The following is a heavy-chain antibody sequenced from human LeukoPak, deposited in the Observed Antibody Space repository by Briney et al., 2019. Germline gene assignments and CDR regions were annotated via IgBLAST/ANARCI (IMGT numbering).Heavy chain of an antibody. CDR1: GGTFSSYA. V-gene: IGHV1-18*01. J-gene: IGHJ4*02. Sequence: ASVKVSCTASGGTFSSYAISWVRQAPGQGLEWMGWISAYNGNTNYAQKLQGRVTMTTDTSTSTAYMELRSLRSDDTAVYYCARDLDLDYDYVWGSYRYGGYFDYWGQGTLVTVSS. CDR3: ARDLDLDYDYVWGSYRYGGYFDY. D-gene: IGHD3-16*02. CDR2: ISAYNGNT.